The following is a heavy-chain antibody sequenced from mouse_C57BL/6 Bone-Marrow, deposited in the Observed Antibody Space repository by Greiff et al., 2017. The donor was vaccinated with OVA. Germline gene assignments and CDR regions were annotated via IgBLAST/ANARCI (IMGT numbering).Heavy chain of an antibody. CDR2: INPSSGYT. CDR1: GYTFTSYW. V-gene: IGHV1-7*01. Sequence: VQLQPSWAELAKPGASVKLSCKASGYTFTSYWMPLVKQRPGQGLYWIGYINPSSGYTKYNQKFKDKATLNADKSSRTADRQLSSLKYEDSAVYYCARSSSGTDYWGEGTTLTVSS. J-gene: IGHJ2*01. CDR3: ARSSSGTDY. D-gene: IGHD3-2*02.